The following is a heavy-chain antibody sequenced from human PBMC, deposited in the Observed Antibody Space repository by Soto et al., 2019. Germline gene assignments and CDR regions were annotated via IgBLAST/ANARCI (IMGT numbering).Heavy chain of an antibody. CDR1: GLPLRTFS. D-gene: IGHD6-19*01. J-gene: IGHJ4*02. CDR2: FSGGGRPI. V-gene: IGHV3-48*02. CDR3: ARDLGWAFDS. Sequence: EVQLVESGGGSVQPGGSLRLSCQALGLPLRTFSMNWVRQAPGRGREWISYFSGGGRPISYADSVKGRFTISRDNAKNSLYLQMDSLTDEDTAVYYCARDLGWAFDSWGQGTLVTVSS.